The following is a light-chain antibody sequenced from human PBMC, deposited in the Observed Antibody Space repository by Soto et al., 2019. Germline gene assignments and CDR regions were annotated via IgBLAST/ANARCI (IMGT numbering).Light chain of an antibody. CDR2: GSS. Sequence: EIVLTQSSGTLSLSPAESATLSCRASQSISSSYLAWYQHKPGQAPRLLIYGSSLRGTGIPDRFSGSGSSLDFTLTISRLEPEDFAVYYCQQYGSSPRTFGQGTKVDIK. CDR1: QSISSSY. V-gene: IGKV3-20*01. CDR3: QQYGSSPRT. J-gene: IGKJ1*01.